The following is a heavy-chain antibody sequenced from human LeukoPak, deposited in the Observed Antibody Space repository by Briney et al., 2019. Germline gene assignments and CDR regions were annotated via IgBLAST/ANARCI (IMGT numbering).Heavy chain of an antibody. J-gene: IGHJ5*02. V-gene: IGHV3-23*01. Sequence: GGSLRLSCAASGFTFSNYGMNWVRQAPGKGLEWVSGIGPSGTNTYYADSVKGRFTISRDNSKNTVYLQMNSLRAEDTAVYYCAKDLYYGSGRLEPNWFDPWGQGTLVTVSS. CDR1: GFTFSNYG. CDR2: IGPSGTNT. D-gene: IGHD3-10*01. CDR3: AKDLYYGSGRLEPNWFDP.